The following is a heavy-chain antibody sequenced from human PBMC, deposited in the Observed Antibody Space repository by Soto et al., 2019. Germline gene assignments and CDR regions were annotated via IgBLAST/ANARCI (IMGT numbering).Heavy chain of an antibody. Sequence: GGSLRLSCAASTSTVSYNYMSWVRQAPGKGLDWVSVIHSGGSTYYADSVKGRFTISRHSSKNTVYLQMNSLRAEDTAVYYCARDRYSSGWLDAFDIWGQGTMVTVSS. CDR1: TSTVSYNY. V-gene: IGHV3-53*04. D-gene: IGHD6-19*01. CDR2: IHSGGST. J-gene: IGHJ3*02. CDR3: ARDRYSSGWLDAFDI.